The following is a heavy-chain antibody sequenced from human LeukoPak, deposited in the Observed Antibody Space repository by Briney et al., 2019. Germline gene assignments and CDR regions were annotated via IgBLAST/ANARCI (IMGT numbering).Heavy chain of an antibody. CDR1: GFTFSNYN. J-gene: IGHJ5*02. D-gene: IGHD3-16*02. CDR2: ISTSSSTI. Sequence: GGSLRLSCAASGFTFSNYNMNWVRQAPGKGLEWISYISTSSSTIYYADSVKGRFTISRDNAKNSLYLQMNSLRAEDMALYYCAKDGVRFGELSLANWFDRWGQGTLVTVSS. V-gene: IGHV3-48*01. CDR3: AKDGVRFGELSLANWFDR.